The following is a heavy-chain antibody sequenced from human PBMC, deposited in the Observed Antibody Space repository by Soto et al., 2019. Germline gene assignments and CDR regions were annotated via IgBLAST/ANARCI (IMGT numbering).Heavy chain of an antibody. CDR2: IWHDGFNK. Sequence: QVQLVESGGGVVQPGRSLRLSCAASGFTFSSYGMHWVRQAPGKGLEWVAVIWHDGFNKYYADSVKGRFTISRDNSKNTLYLQMNSLRAEDTAVYYCARDRGGPPLRYYYGMDVWGQGTTVTVSS. V-gene: IGHV3-33*01. J-gene: IGHJ6*02. CDR3: ARDRGGPPLRYYYGMDV. CDR1: GFTFSSYG. D-gene: IGHD2-15*01.